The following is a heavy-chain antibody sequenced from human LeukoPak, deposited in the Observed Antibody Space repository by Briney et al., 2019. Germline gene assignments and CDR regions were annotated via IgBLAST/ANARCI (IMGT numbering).Heavy chain of an antibody. J-gene: IGHJ4*02. CDR1: GFTFSSYW. V-gene: IGHV3-7*01. CDR2: IKQDGSEK. Sequence: GGSLRLSCAASGFTFSSYWMTWVRQAPGKGLEWVANIKQDGSEKYYVDSVKGRFSISRDNANNSLILQVSSLRAEDTAVYYCARGTVNFDNWSQGTLVTVSS. D-gene: IGHD4-11*01. CDR3: ARGTVNFDN.